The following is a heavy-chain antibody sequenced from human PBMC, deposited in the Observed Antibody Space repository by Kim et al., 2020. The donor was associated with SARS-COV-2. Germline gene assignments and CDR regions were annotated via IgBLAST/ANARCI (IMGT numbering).Heavy chain of an antibody. CDR3: ARVRDYVWGSYRSPRYGMDV. CDR2: INAGNGNT. J-gene: IGHJ6*02. Sequence: ASVKVSCKASGYTFTSYAMHWVRQAPGQRLEWMGWINAGNGNTKYSQKFQGRVTITRDTSASTAYMELSSLRSEDTAVYYCARVRDYVWGSYRSPRYGMDVWGQGTTVTVSS. CDR1: GYTFTSYA. D-gene: IGHD3-16*02. V-gene: IGHV1-3*01.